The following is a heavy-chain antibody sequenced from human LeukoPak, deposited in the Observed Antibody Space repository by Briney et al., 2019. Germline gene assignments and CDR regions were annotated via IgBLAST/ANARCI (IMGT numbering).Heavy chain of an antibody. Sequence: GGSLRLSCAASGFTFSSYAMSWVRQAPGKGLEWVSAIGGSGGSTYYADSVKGRFTISRDNSKNTLYLQMHSLRAEDTAVYYCARGYCSSAGCHQIDYWGQGTLVIVSS. D-gene: IGHD2-2*01. V-gene: IGHV3-23*01. J-gene: IGHJ4*02. CDR3: ARGYCSSAGCHQIDY. CDR1: GFTFSSYA. CDR2: IGGSGGST.